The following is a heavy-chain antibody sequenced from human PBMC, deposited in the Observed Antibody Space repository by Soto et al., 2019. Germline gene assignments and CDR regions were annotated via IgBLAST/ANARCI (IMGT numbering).Heavy chain of an antibody. V-gene: IGHV4-39*01. Sequence: SETLSLTCTVSGGSISSSSYYWGWIRQPPGKGLEWIGSIYYSGSTYYNPSLKSRVTISVDTSKNQFSLKLSSVTAADTAVYYCARPGGGYDTPIDYWGQGTLVTVSS. CDR1: GGSISSSSYY. CDR2: IYYSGST. J-gene: IGHJ4*02. CDR3: ARPGGGYDTPIDY. D-gene: IGHD5-12*01.